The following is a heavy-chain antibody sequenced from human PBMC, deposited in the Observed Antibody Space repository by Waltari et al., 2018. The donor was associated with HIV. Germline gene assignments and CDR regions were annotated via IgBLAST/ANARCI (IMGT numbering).Heavy chain of an antibody. J-gene: IGHJ4*02. V-gene: IGHV3-49*03. CDR2: SRGKAFSGST. Sequence: EVHLVESGGGLVQPGRSLRLSCTASGFTFGDYGISWYRQAPGKGLECVSLSRGKAFSGSTEYAASVKGRVTVSRDDSKSIAYLQINSLKTEDTAVYYWTRSLLATANLWSGGYWGQGALVTVSS. CDR1: GFTFGDYG. CDR3: TRSLLATANLWSGGY. D-gene: IGHD2-21*02.